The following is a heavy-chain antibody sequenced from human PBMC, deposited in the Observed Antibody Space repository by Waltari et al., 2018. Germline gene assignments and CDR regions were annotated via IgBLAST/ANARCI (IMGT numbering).Heavy chain of an antibody. CDR2: ISGNGDSI. Sequence: VQLVESGGGLVQPGGSLRLSCTASGFRFSSYAMHWVRQAPGKGLEYFSAISGNGDSIYYADSVKGRFTMSKDNSKNTLFLQMNSLRFDDTAEYYCAKSTGSYYEVFDYWGRGTLVTVSS. CDR3: AKSTGSYYEVFDY. J-gene: IGHJ4*02. CDR1: GFRFSSYA. D-gene: IGHD1-26*01. V-gene: IGHV3-64*04.